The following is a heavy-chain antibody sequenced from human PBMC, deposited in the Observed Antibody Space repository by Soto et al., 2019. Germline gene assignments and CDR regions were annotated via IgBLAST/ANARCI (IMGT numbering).Heavy chain of an antibody. CDR3: ARDRTPGIAAAGTSRVRFDP. J-gene: IGHJ5*02. CDR2: INPSGGST. Sequence: ASVKVSCKASGYTFTSYYMHWVRQAPGQGLEWMGIINPSGGSTSYAQKFQGRVTMTRDTSTSTVYMELSSLRSEDTAVYYCARDRTPGIAAAGTSRVRFDPWGQGTLVTVSS. D-gene: IGHD6-13*01. V-gene: IGHV1-46*01. CDR1: GYTFTSYY.